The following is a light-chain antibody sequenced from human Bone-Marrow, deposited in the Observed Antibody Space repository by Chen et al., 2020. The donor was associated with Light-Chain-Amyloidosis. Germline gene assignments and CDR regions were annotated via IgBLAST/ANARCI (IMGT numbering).Light chain of an antibody. CDR1: DLPTKY. CDR3: QSADSSDTYEVI. Sequence: SDELTQPLSVSVSPGQTARITCSGDDLPTKYAYWYQQKPGQAPVLVIHRDTERPSGISERFSGSSSGTTATLTISGVQAEDEADYHCQSADSSDTYEVIFGGETKLTVL. V-gene: IGLV3-25*03. J-gene: IGLJ2*01. CDR2: RDT.